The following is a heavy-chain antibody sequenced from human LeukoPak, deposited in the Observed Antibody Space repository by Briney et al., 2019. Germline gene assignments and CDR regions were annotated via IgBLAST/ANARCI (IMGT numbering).Heavy chain of an antibody. CDR3: ARDFLNDFWSGLAGY. CDR2: IKQDGTEK. CDR1: GFTFSNFW. D-gene: IGHD3-3*01. J-gene: IGHJ4*02. V-gene: IGHV3-7*01. Sequence: GGSLRLSCVASGFTFSNFWMNWVRQAPGKGLEWVANIKQDGTEKYYVDSVKGRFTISRDNTKNSLYLQMNSLRAEDTAVYYCARDFLNDFWSGLAGYWGQGTLVTVSS.